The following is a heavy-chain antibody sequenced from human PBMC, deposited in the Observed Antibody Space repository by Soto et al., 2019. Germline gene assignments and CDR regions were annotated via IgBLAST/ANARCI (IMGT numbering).Heavy chain of an antibody. V-gene: IGHV4-31*03. Sequence: QVQLQESGPGLVKPSQTLSLTCTVSGGSISSGGYYWSWIRQHPGKGLEWIGYIYYNGDTYYTPSHNSRFSLSMSTSTTQFSLMPSFVTGAATAVYYCARAYRDNWGLPDYFDYRGQGTLVTVAS. J-gene: IGHJ4*02. CDR2: IYYNGDT. CDR1: GGSISSGGYY. CDR3: ARAYRDNWGLPDYFDY. D-gene: IGHD7-27*01.